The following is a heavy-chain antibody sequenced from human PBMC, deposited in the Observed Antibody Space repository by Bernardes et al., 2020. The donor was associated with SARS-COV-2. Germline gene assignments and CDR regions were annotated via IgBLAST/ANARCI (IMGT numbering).Heavy chain of an antibody. CDR1: GFTFDDYA. D-gene: IGHD6-25*01. J-gene: IGHJ4*02. Sequence: GGSLRLSCAASGFTFDDYAMHWVRQAPGKGLEWVSGISWNSGSIGYADSVKGRFTISRDNAKNSLYLQMNSLRAEDTALYYCAKAPGSSEFDYWGQGTLVTVSS. V-gene: IGHV3-9*01. CDR3: AKAPGSSEFDY. CDR2: ISWNSGSI.